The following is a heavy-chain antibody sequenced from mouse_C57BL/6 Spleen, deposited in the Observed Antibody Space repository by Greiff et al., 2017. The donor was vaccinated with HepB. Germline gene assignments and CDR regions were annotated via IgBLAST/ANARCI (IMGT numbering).Heavy chain of an antibody. J-gene: IGHJ3*01. Sequence: VQLQQSGAELVRPGASVKLSCTASGFNIKDDYMHWVKQRPEQGLEWIGWIDPENGDTEYASKFQGKATITADTSSNTAYLQLSSLTSEDTAVDYCTTRNDYDGGFAYWGQGTLVTVSA. D-gene: IGHD2-4*01. CDR2: IDPENGDT. CDR3: TTRNDYDGGFAY. CDR1: GFNIKDDY. V-gene: IGHV14-4*01.